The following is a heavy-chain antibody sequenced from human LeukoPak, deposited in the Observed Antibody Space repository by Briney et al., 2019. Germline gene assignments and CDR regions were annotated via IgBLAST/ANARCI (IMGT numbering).Heavy chain of an antibody. CDR1: GFTFRSYG. D-gene: IGHD7-27*01. CDR3: ARHSAEKYTGAYGWARPDDY. V-gene: IGHV3-23*01. CDR2: ISGSGGST. J-gene: IGHJ4*02. Sequence: GGSLRLSCAASGFTFRSYGMSWVRQAPGKGREWASAISGSGGSTYYADSVKGRFTISRDHSKNTLYLQMNSLRTEDTAVYYCARHSAEKYTGAYGWARPDDYWGQGTLVTVSS.